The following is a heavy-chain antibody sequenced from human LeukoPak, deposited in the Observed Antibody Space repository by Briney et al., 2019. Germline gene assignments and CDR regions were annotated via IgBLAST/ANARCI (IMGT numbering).Heavy chain of an antibody. Sequence: PGGSLRLSCAASGFTFSNYAMSWVRQAPGKGLECASGISGSGGSSYYADSVKGRFTISRDNSKNMLYLQMNSLRAKDTAVYYCAKAAGQWVVGGHYYFDYWGQGTLVTVSS. J-gene: IGHJ4*02. CDR3: AKAAGQWVVGGHYYFDY. V-gene: IGHV3-23*01. D-gene: IGHD6-19*01. CDR2: ISGSGGSS. CDR1: GFTFSNYA.